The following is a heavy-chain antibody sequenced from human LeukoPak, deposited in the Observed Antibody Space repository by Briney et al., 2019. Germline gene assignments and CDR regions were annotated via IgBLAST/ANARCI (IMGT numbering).Heavy chain of an antibody. D-gene: IGHD3-9*01. CDR1: GVSISSYY. J-gene: IGHJ6*03. V-gene: IGHV4-4*07. CDR2: IYTSGST. Sequence: SETLSLTCTVSGVSISSYYWSWIRQPAGKGLEWIGRIYTSGSTNYNPSLKSRVTMSVDTSKNQFSLKLSSVTAADTAVYYCARHPHLGQKRYLRSYYMDVWGKGTTVTISS. CDR3: ARHPHLGQKRYLRSYYMDV.